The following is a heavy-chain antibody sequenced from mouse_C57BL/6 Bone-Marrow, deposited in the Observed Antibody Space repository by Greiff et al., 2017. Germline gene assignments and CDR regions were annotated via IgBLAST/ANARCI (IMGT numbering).Heavy chain of an antibody. CDR2: IHPNSGST. CDR1: GYTFTSYW. CDR3: ARSDYYGSRPFAY. Sequence: QVQLQQPGAELVKPGASVKLSCKASGYTFTSYWLHWVKPRPGQGLEWIGMIHPNSGSTNYNEKFKSKATLPVDKSSSPPYLHLSTLTSEDSAGYYGARSDYYGSRPFAYWGQGSLVNVSA. J-gene: IGHJ3*01. V-gene: IGHV1-64*01. D-gene: IGHD1-1*01.